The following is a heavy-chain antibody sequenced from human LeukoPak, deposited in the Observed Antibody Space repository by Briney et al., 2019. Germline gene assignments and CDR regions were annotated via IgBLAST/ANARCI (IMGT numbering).Heavy chain of an antibody. D-gene: IGHD3-22*01. Sequence: GGSLRLPCAASGFTFSGYWMHWVRQAPGKGLVWVSRTNRDDSDTSYADSVKGRFTISRDKAKSTLYLQMNSLRVEDTAVYYCARSANYFDTSGQDYWGQGTLVTVSS. J-gene: IGHJ4*02. CDR3: ARSANYFDTSGQDY. CDR1: GFTFSGYW. V-gene: IGHV3-74*01. CDR2: TNRDDSDT.